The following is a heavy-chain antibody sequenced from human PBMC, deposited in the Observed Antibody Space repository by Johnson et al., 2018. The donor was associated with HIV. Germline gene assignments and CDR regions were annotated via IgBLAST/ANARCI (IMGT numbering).Heavy chain of an antibody. D-gene: IGHD3-22*01. V-gene: IGHV3-30-3*01. CDR3: AKDGAKYYYDSSGYRDAFDI. CDR2: ISYDGSNK. Sequence: QVQLVESGGGVVQPGRSLRLSCAASGFTFTFYAMHWVRQAPGKGLEWVAVISYDGSNKYYADSVKGRFTISRDNSKNTLYLQMNSLRAEDTALYYCAKDGAKYYYDSSGYRDAFDIWGQGTMVTVSS. J-gene: IGHJ3*02. CDR1: GFTFTFYA.